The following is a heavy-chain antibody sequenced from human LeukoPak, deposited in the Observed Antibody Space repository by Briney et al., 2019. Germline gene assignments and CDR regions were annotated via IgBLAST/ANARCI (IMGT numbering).Heavy chain of an antibody. V-gene: IGHV3-7*03. CDR1: GFTFSSYW. CDR2: IKQDGSEK. J-gene: IGHJ4*02. D-gene: IGHD1-7*01. CDR3: AKDERNWNYNLASQTYD. Sequence: PGRSLRLSCAASGFTFSSYWMSWVRQAPGKGLEWVANIKQDGSEKYYVDSVKGRFTISRDNAKNSLYLQMNSLRAEDTAVYYCAKDERNWNYNLASQTYDWGQGTLVTVSS.